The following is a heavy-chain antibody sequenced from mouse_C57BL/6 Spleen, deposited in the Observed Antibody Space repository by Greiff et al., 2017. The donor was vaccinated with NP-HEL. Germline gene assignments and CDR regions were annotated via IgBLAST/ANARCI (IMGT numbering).Heavy chain of an antibody. D-gene: IGHD1-1*01. CDR3: ARHPKITTVVEGAWFAY. Sequence: EVQLVESGGDLVKPGGSLKLSCAASGFTFSSYGMSWVRQTPDKRLEWVATISSGGSYTYYPDSVKGRFTISRDNAKNTLYLQMSSLKSEDTAMYYCARHPKITTVVEGAWFAYWGQGTLVTVSA. CDR2: ISSGGSYT. J-gene: IGHJ3*01. CDR1: GFTFSSYG. V-gene: IGHV5-6*01.